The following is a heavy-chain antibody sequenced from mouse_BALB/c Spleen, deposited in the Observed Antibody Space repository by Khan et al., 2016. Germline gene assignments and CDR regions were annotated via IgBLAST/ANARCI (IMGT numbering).Heavy chain of an antibody. CDR1: GYNFINCT. Sequence: QIQLVQSGPALKKPGETVKISCKASGYNFINCTMNWVKQAPGQGLKWMGWINTFTGEPTYADDFKGRFAFSLENSATTVYLQINNLKNEDMATYLCGRKGDFVITVVTPDFVMDYWGQGTSVTVSS. CDR2: INTFTGEP. D-gene: IGHD1-1*01. V-gene: IGHV9-1*02. CDR3: GRKGDFVITVVTPDFVMDY. J-gene: IGHJ4*01.